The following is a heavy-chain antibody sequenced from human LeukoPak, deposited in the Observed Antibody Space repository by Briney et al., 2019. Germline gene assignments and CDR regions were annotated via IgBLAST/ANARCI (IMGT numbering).Heavy chain of an antibody. D-gene: IGHD3-22*01. J-gene: IGHJ4*02. CDR3: AREVPYDSSFYYQPFDY. V-gene: IGHV1-18*01. CDR1: GYTFTSYG. CDR2: ISAYNGNT. Sequence: ASVKVSCKASGYTFTSYGIGWVRQAPGQRLEWMGWISAYNGNTNYAQKLQGRVTMTTDTSTSTAYMNLRSLRSDDTAVYYCAREVPYDSSFYYQPFDYWGQGTLVTVSS.